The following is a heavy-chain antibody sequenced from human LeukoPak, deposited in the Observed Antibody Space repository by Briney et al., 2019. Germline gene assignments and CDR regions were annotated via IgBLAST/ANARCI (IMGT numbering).Heavy chain of an antibody. V-gene: IGHV3-23*01. J-gene: IGHJ5*02. Sequence: GGSLRLSCAASGFTFSSYAMNWVRQAPGKGLEWVSVISGGGGSTYYADSVKGRFTISRDNSKNTLYLQMNSLRADDTAVYYWAGSPTAYHGFFDPWGQGTLVTVSS. D-gene: IGHD3-16*01. CDR2: ISGGGGST. CDR3: AGSPTAYHGFFDP. CDR1: GFTFSSYA.